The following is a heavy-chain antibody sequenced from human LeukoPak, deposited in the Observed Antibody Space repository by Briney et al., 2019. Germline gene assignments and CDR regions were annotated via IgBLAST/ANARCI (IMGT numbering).Heavy chain of an antibody. CDR2: IYSGGST. Sequence: GGSLRLSCAASGFTVSSNYMSWVRQAPGKGLEWVSVIYSGGSTYYADSVKGRFTISRDNSKNTLYLQMNSLRAEDTAVYYCAGPYYYGSGSYSYWGQGTLVTVSS. CDR1: GFTVSSNY. D-gene: IGHD3-10*01. V-gene: IGHV3-66*04. CDR3: AGPYYYGSGSYSY. J-gene: IGHJ4*02.